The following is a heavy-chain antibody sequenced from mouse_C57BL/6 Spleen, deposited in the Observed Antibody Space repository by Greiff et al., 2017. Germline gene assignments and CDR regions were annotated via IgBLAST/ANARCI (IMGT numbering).Heavy chain of an antibody. D-gene: IGHD2-4*01. J-gene: IGHJ1*03. CDR2: INPSNGGT. V-gene: IGHV1-53*01. CDR3: ARDYDYNWYFDV. Sequence: QVQLKESGTELVKPGASVKLSCKASGYTFTSYWMHWVKQRPGQGLEWIGNINPSNGGTNYNEKFKSKATLTVDKSSSTAYMQLSSLTSEDSAVYYCARDYDYNWYFDVWGTGTTVTVSS. CDR1: GYTFTSYW.